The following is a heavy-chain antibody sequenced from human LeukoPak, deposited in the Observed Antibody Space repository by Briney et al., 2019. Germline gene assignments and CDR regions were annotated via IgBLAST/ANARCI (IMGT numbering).Heavy chain of an antibody. D-gene: IGHD3-22*01. J-gene: IGHJ3*02. CDR3: ARGPTYYDSSGYPGNDAFDI. CDR2: IYYSGST. V-gene: IGHV4-30-4*02. CDR1: GGSISSGDYY. Sequence: PSETLSLTCTVSGGSISSGDYYWSWIRQPPGKGLEWIGYIYYSGSTYYNPSLKSRVTISVDTSKNQFSLKLSSVTAADTAVYYCARGPTYYDSSGYPGNDAFDIWGQGTMVTVSS.